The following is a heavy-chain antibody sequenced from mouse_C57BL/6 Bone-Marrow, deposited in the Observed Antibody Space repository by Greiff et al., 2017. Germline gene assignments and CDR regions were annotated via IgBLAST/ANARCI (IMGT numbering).Heavy chain of an antibody. Sequence: VQLQQSGAELVRPGASVKLSCTASGFNIKDDYMHWVKQRPEQGLEWIGWIDPENGGTEYASKFQGKATITADKSSNTAYLQLSSLTSEDTAGYYCTTRYGYGHPWFDYWGKGTLVTVSA. D-gene: IGHD2-14*01. CDR1: GFNIKDDY. V-gene: IGHV14-4*01. CDR3: TTRYGYGHPWFDY. CDR2: IDPENGGT. J-gene: IGHJ3*01.